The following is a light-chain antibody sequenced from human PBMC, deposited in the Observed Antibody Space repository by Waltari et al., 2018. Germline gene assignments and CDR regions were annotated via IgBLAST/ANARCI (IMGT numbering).Light chain of an antibody. CDR3: QQSFTTPLT. V-gene: IGKV1-39*01. J-gene: IGKJ4*01. Sequence: DVQMTQSPSSLSASLGDRVTITCRAGQSISSYLNWYQQKPGMAPKLLIYASSTLQTGVPSRFSGSGSGTDFTLTIGSLQPEDFATYYCQQSFTTPLTFGGGTKVEIK. CDR1: QSISSY. CDR2: ASS.